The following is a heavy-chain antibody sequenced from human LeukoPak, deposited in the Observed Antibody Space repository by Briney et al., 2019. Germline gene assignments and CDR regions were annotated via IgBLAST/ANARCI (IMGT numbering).Heavy chain of an antibody. J-gene: IGHJ3*02. CDR2: INSDGSST. CDR1: GFPFSTYW. V-gene: IGHV3-74*01. Sequence: PGGSLRLSCAASGFPFSTYWMHWVRQAPGKGLVWVSRINSDGSSTSYADSVKGRFTISRDNAKNTLYLQMNSLRAEDTAVYYCAKVPVAATHAFDIRGQGTMVTVSS. D-gene: IGHD2-15*01. CDR3: AKVPVAATHAFDI.